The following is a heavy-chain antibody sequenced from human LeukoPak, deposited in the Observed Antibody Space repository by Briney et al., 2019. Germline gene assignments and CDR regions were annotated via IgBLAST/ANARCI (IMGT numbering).Heavy chain of an antibody. CDR3: AREEVSVISDTCCSGLGY. CDR2: INPNSGGT. Sequence: ASVKVSCKSSGYTFTGFYIHWARQAPGQGLEWMGWINPNSGGTNYAQKLQGRVTMTRDTSINTAYMALGSLRSDDTAVYYCAREEVSVISDTCCSGLGYWGQGTLVTVSS. V-gene: IGHV1-2*02. D-gene: IGHD3-10*01. CDR1: GYTFTGFY. J-gene: IGHJ4*02.